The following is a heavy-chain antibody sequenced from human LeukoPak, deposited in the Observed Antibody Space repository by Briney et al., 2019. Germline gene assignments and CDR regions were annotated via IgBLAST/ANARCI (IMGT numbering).Heavy chain of an antibody. J-gene: IGHJ4*02. CDR2: IYYSGST. CDR3: ARGAGGDVLRFLEWPPNMDV. CDR1: GGSISSGGYY. Sequence: SQTLSLTCTVSGGSISSGGYYWSWIRQPPGKGLEWIGYIYYSGSTNYNPSLKSRVTISVDTSKNQFSLKLSSVTAADTAVYYCARGAGGDVLRFLEWPPNMDVWGQGTLVTVSS. D-gene: IGHD3-3*01. V-gene: IGHV4-61*08.